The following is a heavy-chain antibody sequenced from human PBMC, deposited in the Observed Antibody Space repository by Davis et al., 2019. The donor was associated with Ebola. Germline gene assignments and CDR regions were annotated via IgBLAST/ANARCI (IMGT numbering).Heavy chain of an antibody. J-gene: IGHJ2*01. Sequence: GESLKISCAASGFTFSSHWMHWVRQGPGKGLVWVSRIKSDGSTTTYADSVKGRFTISRDNAKNTLYLQMNSLRAEDTAVYYCARATGWYWYFDLWGRGTLVTVSS. CDR3: ARATGWYWYFDL. CDR1: GFTFSSHW. D-gene: IGHD1-14*01. CDR2: IKSDGSTT. V-gene: IGHV3-74*01.